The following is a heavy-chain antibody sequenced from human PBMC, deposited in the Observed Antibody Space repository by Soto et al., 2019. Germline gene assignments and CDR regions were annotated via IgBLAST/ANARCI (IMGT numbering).Heavy chain of an antibody. CDR3: AREWGHCSSTSCYSRNWFDP. Sequence: SETLSLTCTVSGDSLTSGTYYWSWIRQHPGEGLEWIGNIYYSGDTYYNPSLKSRVTISVDTSKNQFSLRLSSVTAADTAVYYCAREWGHCSSTSCYSRNWFDPWSQGTLVTVSS. D-gene: IGHD2-2*01. CDR1: GDSLTSGTYY. V-gene: IGHV4-31*03. CDR2: IYYSGDT. J-gene: IGHJ5*02.